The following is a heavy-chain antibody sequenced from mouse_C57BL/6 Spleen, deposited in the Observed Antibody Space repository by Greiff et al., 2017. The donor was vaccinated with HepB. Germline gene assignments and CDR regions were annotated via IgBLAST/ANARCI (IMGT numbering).Heavy chain of an antibody. CDR3: ARRLLRYSDY. CDR1: GYTFTDYY. CDR2: INPNNGGT. V-gene: IGHV1-26*01. D-gene: IGHD1-1*01. J-gene: IGHJ2*01. Sequence: EVKLVESGPELVKPGASVKISCKASGYTFTDYYMNWVKQSHGKSLEWIGDINPNNGGTSYNQKFKGKATLTVDKSSSTAYMELRSLTSEDSAVYYCARRLLRYSDYWGQGTTLTVSS.